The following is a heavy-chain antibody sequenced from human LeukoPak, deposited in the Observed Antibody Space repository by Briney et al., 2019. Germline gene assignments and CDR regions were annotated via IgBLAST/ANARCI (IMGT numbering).Heavy chain of an antibody. CDR1: GFTFSSYA. D-gene: IGHD3-22*01. CDR2: ISGSGGST. V-gene: IGHV3-23*01. Sequence: GGSLRLSCAASGFTFSSYAMSWVRQAPGKGLEWVSAISGSGGSTYSADSVKGRFTISRDNSKNTLYLQMNSLRADDTAVYYCAKLLYPFDRSQPSWAKGTLVTVSS. CDR3: AKLLYPFDRSQPS. J-gene: IGHJ5*02.